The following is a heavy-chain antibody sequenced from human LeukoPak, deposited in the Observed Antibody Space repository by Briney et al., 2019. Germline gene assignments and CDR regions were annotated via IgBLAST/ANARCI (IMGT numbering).Heavy chain of an antibody. CDR3: ARDRYYYGSGSYYELDY. Sequence: ASVKVSCKASGYTFTGYYMHWVRQAPGQGLEWMGWISPNSGGTNYAQKFQGRVTMTRDTSISTAYMELSRLRSDDTAVYYCARDRYYYGSGSYYELDYWGQGTLVTVSS. CDR1: GYTFTGYY. D-gene: IGHD3-10*01. V-gene: IGHV1-2*02. J-gene: IGHJ4*02. CDR2: ISPNSGGT.